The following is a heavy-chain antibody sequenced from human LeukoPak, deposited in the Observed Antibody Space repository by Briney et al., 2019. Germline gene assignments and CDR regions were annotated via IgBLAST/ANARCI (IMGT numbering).Heavy chain of an antibody. V-gene: IGHV1-69*05. Sequence: ASVTVSCKASGGTFSSYAISWVRQAPGQGLEWMGGIIPIFGTANYAPEFQGRVTITTDESTSTAYMELSSLRSEDTAVYYCARVAEYCSSTSCYTGPERGYYYYYMDVWGKGTTVTVSS. CDR1: GGTFSSYA. J-gene: IGHJ6*03. CDR3: ARVAEYCSSTSCYTGPERGYYYYYMDV. CDR2: IIPIFGTA. D-gene: IGHD2-2*02.